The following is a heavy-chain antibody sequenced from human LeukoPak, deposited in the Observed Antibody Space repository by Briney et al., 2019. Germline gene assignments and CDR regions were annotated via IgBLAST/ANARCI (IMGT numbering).Heavy chain of an antibody. D-gene: IGHD6-13*01. J-gene: IGHJ5*02. CDR2: IDNSGDYT. Sequence: PGGSLRLSCAVSGFIYNTYAMTLVRQAPGKGLEWVSSIDNSGDYTYYADSVKGRFTISRDNSRNTLYLQMSSLRVEDTALYYCGKQFSSSWQFDPRGQGTLVTVSS. CDR3: GKQFSSSWQFDP. V-gene: IGHV3-23*01. CDR1: GFIYNTYA.